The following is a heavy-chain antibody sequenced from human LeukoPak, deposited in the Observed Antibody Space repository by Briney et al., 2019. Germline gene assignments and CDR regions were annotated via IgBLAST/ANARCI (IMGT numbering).Heavy chain of an antibody. V-gene: IGHV4-39*01. J-gene: IGHJ4*02. CDR3: ARRMGSGATYPRTFDY. CDR1: GGSISTRNHY. D-gene: IGHD2-8*02. CDR2: IGYTGTT. Sequence: SETLSLTCTVTGGSISTRNHYWGWLRQPPGKGLEWIGSIGYTGTTNSNPSLKSRVTLSVDTSKNQVSLTLSSVTAADTAVYFCARRMGSGATYPRTFDYWGQGTLVPVSS.